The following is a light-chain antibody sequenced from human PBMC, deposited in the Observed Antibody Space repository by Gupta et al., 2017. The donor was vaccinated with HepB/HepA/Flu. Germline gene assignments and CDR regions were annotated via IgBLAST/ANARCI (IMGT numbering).Light chain of an antibody. V-gene: IGLV3-21*02. CDR3: QVWDRSSDQYI. J-gene: IGLJ1*01. Sequence: SYVLTQTPSVSVAPGETAKITCGGNNLGTKSVHWFRQKPGQAPVLVLYDDTDRPSGIPERFSGSKSENTATLTISRVEAGDEADYYCQVWDRSSDQYIFGAGTKVTVL. CDR2: DDT. CDR1: NLGTKS.